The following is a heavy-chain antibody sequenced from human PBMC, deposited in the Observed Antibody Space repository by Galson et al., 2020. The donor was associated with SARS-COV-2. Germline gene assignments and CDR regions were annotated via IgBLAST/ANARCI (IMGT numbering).Heavy chain of an antibody. Sequence: GGSLRLSCAGSGFTFSRYAMSWVRQVPGKGLEWVSSVTAGGSITYHANTVKGRFTISRDNSKNTLYLQMNSLRVEDTALYYCAKDQGNDYGDQLDYWGQGTLVSVSS. V-gene: IGHV3-23*01. CDR2: VTAGGSIT. D-gene: IGHD4-17*01. CDR1: GFTFSRYA. CDR3: AKDQGNDYGDQLDY. J-gene: IGHJ4*02.